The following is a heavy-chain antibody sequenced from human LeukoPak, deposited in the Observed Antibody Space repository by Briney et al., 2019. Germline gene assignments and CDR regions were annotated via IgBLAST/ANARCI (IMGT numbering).Heavy chain of an antibody. CDR1: GFTFSSYA. J-gene: IGHJ4*02. CDR3: ARDQDILIAWYYFDY. Sequence: GGSLRLSCAASGFTFSSYAMHWVRQAPGKGLEWVAVISYDGSNKYYADSVKGRFTISRDNSKNTLYLQMNSLRAEDTAVYYCARDQDILIAWYYFDYWGQGTLVTVSS. V-gene: IGHV3-30-3*01. D-gene: IGHD3-9*01. CDR2: ISYDGSNK.